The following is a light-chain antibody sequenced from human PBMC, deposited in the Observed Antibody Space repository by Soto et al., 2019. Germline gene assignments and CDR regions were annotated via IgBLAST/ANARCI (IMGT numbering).Light chain of an antibody. CDR2: EGG. V-gene: IGLV2-23*01. Sequence: QSVLTQPASVSGSPGQSIALSCTGTSSDVGTYNLVSWYQQHPGKAPKLLISEGGKRPSGVSDRFSGSKSGNTASLTISGLQAEDVADYYCCSFAAVNTYVFGTGTKVTVL. CDR1: SSDVGTYNL. CDR3: CSFAAVNTYV. J-gene: IGLJ1*01.